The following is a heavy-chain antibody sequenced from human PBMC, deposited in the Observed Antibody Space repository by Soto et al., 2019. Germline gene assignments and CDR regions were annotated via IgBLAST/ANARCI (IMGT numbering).Heavy chain of an antibody. D-gene: IGHD3-10*01. CDR1: GFTFSNSA. CDR3: AARGGRDCYLDV. Sequence: QMQLVQSGPEVRKPGTSVKVSCKASGFTFSNSALQWVRQARGQRLEWLGWIAVGSGNTNYAQRFQERVTITRDMSTSTAYMELNSLRSGDTAVYYCAARGGRDCYLDVWGKGTTVTVSS. J-gene: IGHJ6*03. CDR2: IAVGSGNT. V-gene: IGHV1-58*01.